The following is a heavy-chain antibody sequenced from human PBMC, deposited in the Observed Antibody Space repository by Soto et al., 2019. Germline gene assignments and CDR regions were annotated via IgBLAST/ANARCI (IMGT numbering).Heavy chain of an antibody. CDR3: AKVNRIAARRGDAFDI. CDR1: GFTFSSYG. CDR2: ISYDGSNK. V-gene: IGHV3-30*18. Sequence: GESLKISCAASGFTFSSYGMHWVRQAPGKGLEWVAVISYDGSNKYYADSVKGRFTISRDNSKNTLYLQMNSLRAEDTAVYYCAKVNRIAARRGDAFDIWGQGTMVTVSS. J-gene: IGHJ3*02. D-gene: IGHD6-6*01.